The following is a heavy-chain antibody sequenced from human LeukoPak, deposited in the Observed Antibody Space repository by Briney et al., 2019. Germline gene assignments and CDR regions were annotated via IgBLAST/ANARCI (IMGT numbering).Heavy chain of an antibody. CDR2: ISSSSSYI. CDR1: GFTFSSYS. J-gene: IGHJ4*02. Sequence: GGSLSLSCAASGFTFSSYSMNWVRQAPGKGLEWVSSISSSSSYIYYADSVKGRFTISRDNAKNSLYLQMNSLRAEDTAVYYCARDLAVAIDYWGQGTLVTVSS. V-gene: IGHV3-21*01. CDR3: ARDLAVAIDY.